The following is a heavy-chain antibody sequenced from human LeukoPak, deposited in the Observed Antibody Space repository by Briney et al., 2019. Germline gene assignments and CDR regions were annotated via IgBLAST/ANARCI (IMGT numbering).Heavy chain of an antibody. D-gene: IGHD6-13*01. Sequence: SQTLSLTCAVSGGSISSGGYSWSWIRQPPGKGLEWIGYIYHSGSTYYNPPLKSRVTISVDRSKNQFSLKLSSVTAADTAVYYCARGIAAARFDYWGQGTLVTVSS. CDR1: GGSISSGGYS. V-gene: IGHV4-30-2*01. J-gene: IGHJ4*02. CDR2: IYHSGST. CDR3: ARGIAAARFDY.